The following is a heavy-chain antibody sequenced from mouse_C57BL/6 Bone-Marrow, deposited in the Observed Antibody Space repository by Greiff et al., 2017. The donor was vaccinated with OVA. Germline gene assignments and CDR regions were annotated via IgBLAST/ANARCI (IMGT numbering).Heavy chain of an antibody. CDR2: INPNNGGT. CDR1: GYTFTDYN. D-gene: IGHD1-1*01. Sequence: EVQLQQSGPELVKPGASVKMSCKASGYTFTDYNMHWVKQSHGKSLEWIGYINPNNGGTSYNQKFKGKATLTVNKSSSTAYMELRSLTSEDSAVYYCARSYYGSSYVNYAMDYWGQGTSVTVSS. V-gene: IGHV1-22*01. J-gene: IGHJ4*01. CDR3: ARSYYGSSYVNYAMDY.